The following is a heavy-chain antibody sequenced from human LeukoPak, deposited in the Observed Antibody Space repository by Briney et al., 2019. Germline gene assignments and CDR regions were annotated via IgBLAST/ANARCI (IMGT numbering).Heavy chain of an antibody. Sequence: GGSLRLSCAASGFTFDDYGMSWVRQAPGQGLEWVSGINWNGGSTGYADSVKGRFTISKDNAKNSLYPQMNSLRAEDTALYYCARGEDSPFDYWGQGTLVTVSS. V-gene: IGHV3-20*04. CDR1: GFTFDDYG. J-gene: IGHJ4*02. CDR3: ARGEDSPFDY. D-gene: IGHD3-22*01. CDR2: INWNGGST.